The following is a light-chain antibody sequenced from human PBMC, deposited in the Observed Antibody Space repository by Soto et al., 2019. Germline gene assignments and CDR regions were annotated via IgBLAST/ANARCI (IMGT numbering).Light chain of an antibody. CDR2: SNN. CDR3: AAWDDSLNGPVV. V-gene: IGLV1-44*01. CDR1: SSNIGSNT. J-gene: IGLJ2*01. Sequence: QSVLTQPPSASGTPGQRVTISCSGSSSNIGSNTVNWYQQLPGTAPKLLIYSNNQRPSGVTDRVSGSKSGTSASLAISGLQSEDEADYYCAAWDDSLNGPVVFGGGTKLTVL.